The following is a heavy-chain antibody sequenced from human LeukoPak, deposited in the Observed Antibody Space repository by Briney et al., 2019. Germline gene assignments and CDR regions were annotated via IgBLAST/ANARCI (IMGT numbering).Heavy chain of an antibody. J-gene: IGHJ4*02. Sequence: GASVKVSCKASGYTFTGYYMHWVRQAPGQGLEWMGWINPNSGGTNYAQKFQGRVTMTRDTSTSTAYMELSRLRSDDTAVYYCARERNYYDSSGYYLWGQGTLVTVSS. CDR1: GYTFTGYY. D-gene: IGHD3-22*01. CDR2: INPNSGGT. CDR3: ARERNYYDSSGYYL. V-gene: IGHV1-2*02.